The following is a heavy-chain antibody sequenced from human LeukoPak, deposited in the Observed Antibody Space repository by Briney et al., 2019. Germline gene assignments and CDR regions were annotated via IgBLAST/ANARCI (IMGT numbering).Heavy chain of an antibody. CDR1: GYTFTSYG. V-gene: IGHV1-18*01. CDR2: ISAYNGNT. Sequence: GASVKVSCKASGYTFTSYGISWVRQAPGQGLEWMGWISAYNGNTNYAQKLQGRVTMTTDTSTSTVYMELRSLRSDDTAVYYCERDLYPYSSGWYGFDYWGQGTLVTVSS. J-gene: IGHJ4*02. D-gene: IGHD6-19*01. CDR3: ERDLYPYSSGWYGFDY.